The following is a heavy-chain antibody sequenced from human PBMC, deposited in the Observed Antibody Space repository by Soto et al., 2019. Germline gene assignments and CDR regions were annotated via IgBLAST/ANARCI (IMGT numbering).Heavy chain of an antibody. V-gene: IGHV3-21*01. CDR1: RFIFNSYS. CDR3: ARAPGAAARPPSDY. Sequence: PGGSLRLSCAASRFIFNSYSMNWVRQAPGKWLEWVSSISSSSSYIYYANSVKGRFTISRDNAKNSLYLQMNSLRAEDTAVYYCARAPGAAARPPSDYWGRGXLVTVYS. J-gene: IGHJ4*02. D-gene: IGHD6-13*01. CDR2: ISSSSSYI.